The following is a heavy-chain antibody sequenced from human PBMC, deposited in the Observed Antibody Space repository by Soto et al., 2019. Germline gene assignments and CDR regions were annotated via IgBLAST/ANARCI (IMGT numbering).Heavy chain of an antibody. CDR1: GFTFSSYS. CDR3: AREDSSSWPHNWFDP. CDR2: ISSSSSYI. V-gene: IGHV3-21*01. J-gene: IGHJ5*02. D-gene: IGHD6-13*01. Sequence: GGSLRLFCAASGFTFSSYSMNWVRQAPGKGLEWVSSISSSSSYIYYADSVKGRFTISRDNAKNSLYLQMNSLRAEDTAVYYCAREDSSSWPHNWFDPWGQGTLVTVSS.